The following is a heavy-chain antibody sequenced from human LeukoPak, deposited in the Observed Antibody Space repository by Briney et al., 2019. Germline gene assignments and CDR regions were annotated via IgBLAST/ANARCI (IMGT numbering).Heavy chain of an antibody. D-gene: IGHD1-26*01. Sequence: GGSLRLSCAASGFTFSSYWMHWVRHAPGKGLVWVSRINSDGSSTSYADSVKGRFTIPRDNAKNTLYLQMNSLRAEDTAVYYCARRGAAGAFDIWGQGTMVTVSS. CDR1: GFTFSSYW. CDR2: INSDGSST. CDR3: ARRGAAGAFDI. J-gene: IGHJ3*02. V-gene: IGHV3-74*01.